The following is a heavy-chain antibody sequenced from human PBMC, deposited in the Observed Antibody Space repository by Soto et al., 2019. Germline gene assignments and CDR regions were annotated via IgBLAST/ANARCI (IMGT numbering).Heavy chain of an antibody. CDR3: ARSGYGSDWLEDHFDS. CDR2: ISYDGSNK. Sequence: PGGSLRLSCAASGFTFSSYAMHWVRQAPGKGLEWVAVISYDGSNKYYADSVKGRFTISRDNSKNTLYLQMNSLTAEDTAVYYCARSGYGSDWLEDHFDSWGQGTLVTVSS. D-gene: IGHD6-19*01. CDR1: GFTFSSYA. J-gene: IGHJ4*02. V-gene: IGHV3-30-3*01.